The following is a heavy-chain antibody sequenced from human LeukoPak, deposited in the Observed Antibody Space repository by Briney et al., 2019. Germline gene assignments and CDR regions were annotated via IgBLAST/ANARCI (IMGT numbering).Heavy chain of an antibody. D-gene: IGHD2-2*01. Sequence: SETLSLTCTVSGGSISSGGYYWSWIRQHPGKGLEWIGYIYYSGSTYYNPSLKSRVTISVDTSKNQFSLKLSSVTAADTAVYYCARVQRKETSMDYFDYWGQGTLVTVSS. CDR3: ARVQRKETSMDYFDY. V-gene: IGHV4-31*03. CDR1: GGSISSGGYY. J-gene: IGHJ4*02. CDR2: IYYSGST.